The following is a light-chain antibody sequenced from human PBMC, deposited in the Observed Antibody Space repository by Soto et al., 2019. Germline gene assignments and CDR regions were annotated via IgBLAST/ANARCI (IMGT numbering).Light chain of an antibody. CDR3: QHYNSYSEA. CDR1: QSISGW. V-gene: IGKV1-5*03. CDR2: KAS. Sequence: DIQMTQSPSTLSASVGDRVTITCRASQSISGWLAWYQQKPGKAPKLLIYKASTLKIGVPSRFSGSGSGTEFTLTISSLQPDDFATYYCQHYNSYSEAFGRGTKVDI. J-gene: IGKJ1*01.